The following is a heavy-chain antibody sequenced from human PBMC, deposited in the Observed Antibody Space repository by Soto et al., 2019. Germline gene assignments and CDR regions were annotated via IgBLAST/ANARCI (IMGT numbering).Heavy chain of an antibody. D-gene: IGHD3-22*01. J-gene: IGHJ5*02. CDR3: ARVHVHVAIVVVIGWFDP. CDR2: ISAYNGNT. Sequence: QVQLVQSGAEVKKPGASVKVSCKASGYTFTSYGISWVRQAPGQGLEWMGWISAYNGNTNYAQKLQGRVTMTTDTSTSTAYMELRSLRADDTAVYYCARVHVHVAIVVVIGWFDPWGQGTLVTVSS. V-gene: IGHV1-18*01. CDR1: GYTFTSYG.